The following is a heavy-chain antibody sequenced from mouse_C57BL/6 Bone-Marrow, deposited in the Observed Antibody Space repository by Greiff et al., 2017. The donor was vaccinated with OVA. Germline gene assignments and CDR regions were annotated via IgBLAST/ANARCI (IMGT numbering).Heavy chain of an antibody. J-gene: IGHJ3*01. V-gene: IGHV5-4*01. CDR3: ASIITTRKTY. Sequence: EVQRVESGGGLVKPGGSLKLSCAASGFTFSSYAMSWVRQTPEKRLAWVATISDGGSYTYYPDNVQGRFTITRDNAKNNLYLQMSHLKSENTAMEYCASIITTRKTYWGQGTLVTVSA. CDR2: ISDGGSYT. CDR1: GFTFSSYA. D-gene: IGHD2-12*01.